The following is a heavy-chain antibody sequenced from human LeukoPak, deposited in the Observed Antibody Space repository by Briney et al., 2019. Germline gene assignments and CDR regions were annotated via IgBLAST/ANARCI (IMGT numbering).Heavy chain of an antibody. CDR1: GCTFTSYG. Sequence: ASVKVSCKASGCTFTSYGISWVRQAPGRGLEWMGWISAYNGNTNYAQKLQGRVTMTTDTSTSTAYMELRSLRSDDTAVYYCARDSRHYYGSGSPHFDYWGQGTLVTVSS. CDR2: ISAYNGNT. CDR3: ARDSRHYYGSGSPHFDY. D-gene: IGHD3-10*01. V-gene: IGHV1-18*01. J-gene: IGHJ4*02.